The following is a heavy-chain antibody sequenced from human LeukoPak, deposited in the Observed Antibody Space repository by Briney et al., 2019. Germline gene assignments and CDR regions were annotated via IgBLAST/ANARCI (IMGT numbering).Heavy chain of an antibody. CDR2: ISSSSSTI. Sequence: GGSLRLSCAASGFTFSTYNMNWVRQAPGKGLEWVSYISSSSSTIYYADSVKGRFTISRDNAKNSLYLQMNSLRVEDTAVYYCARDLIWGVTFADDYRGQGTLVTVSS. CDR1: GFTFSTYN. CDR3: ARDLIWGVTFADDY. J-gene: IGHJ4*02. V-gene: IGHV3-48*01. D-gene: IGHD3-10*01.